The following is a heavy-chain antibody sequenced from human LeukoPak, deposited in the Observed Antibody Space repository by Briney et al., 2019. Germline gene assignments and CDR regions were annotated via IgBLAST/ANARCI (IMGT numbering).Heavy chain of an antibody. V-gene: IGHV4-39*07. Sequence: SETLSLTCVVSGGSISSTSYYWGWMRQPPGKGLEWIGSIYYSGSTNYNPSLKSRVTISVGTSKNQFSLKVTSVTAADTAVYFCARIWFGLRRLYYFDYWGQGTLVSVSS. CDR2: IYYSGST. D-gene: IGHD3-10*01. CDR1: GGSISSTSYY. CDR3: ARIWFGLRRLYYFDY. J-gene: IGHJ4*02.